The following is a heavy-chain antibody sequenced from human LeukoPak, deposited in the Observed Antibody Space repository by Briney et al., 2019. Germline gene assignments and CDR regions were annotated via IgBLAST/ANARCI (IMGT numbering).Heavy chain of an antibody. Sequence: ASVKVSCKASGYTFTGYYMHWVRQAPGQGLEWMGWINPNSGSTNYAQKFQGRVTMTRDTSISTAYMELSRLRSDDTAVYYCASDDCSGGSCYATIPLYWGQGTLVTVSS. CDR3: ASDDCSGGSCYATIPLY. CDR2: INPNSGST. V-gene: IGHV1-2*02. D-gene: IGHD2-15*01. J-gene: IGHJ4*02. CDR1: GYTFTGYY.